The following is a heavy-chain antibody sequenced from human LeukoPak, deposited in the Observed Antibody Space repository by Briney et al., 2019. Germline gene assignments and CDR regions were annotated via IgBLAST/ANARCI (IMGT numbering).Heavy chain of an antibody. V-gene: IGHV4-59*12. J-gene: IGHJ4*02. CDR3: ARLYGNFQNYYDY. D-gene: IGHD1-7*01. CDR2: IYYRGST. CDR1: GGSINGYY. Sequence: PSETLSLTCTVSGGSINGYYWGWIRQPPGKGLEWIGHIYYRGSTFYNPSLRGRVTISVDTSKNHFSVKLTSVTTADTAVYYCARLYGNFQNYYDYWGQGTLVTVSS.